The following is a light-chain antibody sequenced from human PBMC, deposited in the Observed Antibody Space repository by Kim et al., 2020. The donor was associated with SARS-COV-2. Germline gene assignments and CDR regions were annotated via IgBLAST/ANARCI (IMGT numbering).Light chain of an antibody. J-gene: IGKJ2*01. CDR3: QQYGSSLFT. Sequence: EIVLTQSPGTLSLSPGERATLSCRASQSASRSYLAWYQQRPGQAPRLLIYGASSRATGIPDRFSGSGSGTDFTLTISRLEPEDFAVYYCQQYGSSLFTFGQGTKLEIK. CDR2: GAS. V-gene: IGKV3-20*01. CDR1: QSASRSY.